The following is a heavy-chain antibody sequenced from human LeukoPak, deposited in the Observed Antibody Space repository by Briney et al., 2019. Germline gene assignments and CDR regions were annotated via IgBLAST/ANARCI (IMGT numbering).Heavy chain of an antibody. D-gene: IGHD3-22*01. V-gene: IGHV1-3*01. CDR2: INAGNGNT. CDR1: GYTFTSYA. J-gene: IGHJ6*02. Sequence: EATVKVSCKASGYTFTSYAMHWVRQAPGQRLEWMGWINAGNGNTKYSQKFQGRVTITRDTSASTAYMELGSLRSEDSAVYYCARSVYYDSSGRYGMDVWGQGTTVTVSS. CDR3: ARSVYYDSSGRYGMDV.